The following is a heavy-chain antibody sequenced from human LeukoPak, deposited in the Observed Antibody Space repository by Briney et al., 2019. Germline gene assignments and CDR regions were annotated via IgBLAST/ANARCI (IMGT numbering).Heavy chain of an antibody. Sequence: PSETLSLTCTVSGGSISSYYWSWIRQPPGKGLEWIGYIYYSGSTNYNPSLKSRVTISVDTSKNQFSLKLSSVTAADTAVYYCARLIQPLAGDYWGQGTLVTVSS. V-gene: IGHV4-59*01. J-gene: IGHJ4*02. CDR3: ARLIQPLAGDY. D-gene: IGHD6-19*01. CDR1: GGSISSYY. CDR2: IYYSGST.